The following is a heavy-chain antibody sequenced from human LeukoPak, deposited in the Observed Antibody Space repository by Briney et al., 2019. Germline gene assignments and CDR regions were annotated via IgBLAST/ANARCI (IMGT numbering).Heavy chain of an antibody. CDR3: ARRQHYFDY. D-gene: IGHD1-1*01. J-gene: IGHJ4*02. V-gene: IGHV4-39*01. Sequence: SSETLSLTCTVSDVSFGRGDYSWGRVRQPPGKGLEWIGNVHDTGGTYYNASLKSRVTISIDTSKNQFYLKVSSVAAAETAVYFCARRQHYFDYWGQGILVTVSS. CDR2: VHDTGGT. CDR1: DVSFGRGDYS.